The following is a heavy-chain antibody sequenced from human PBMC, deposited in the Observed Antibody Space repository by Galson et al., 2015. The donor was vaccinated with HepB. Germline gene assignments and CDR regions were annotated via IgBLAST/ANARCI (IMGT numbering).Heavy chain of an antibody. J-gene: IGHJ4*02. D-gene: IGHD3-16*01. CDR2: IDETSGTI. V-gene: IGHV3-48*02. Sequence: SLRLSCAGSGFIFSNYRMNWVRQAPGKGLEWVSYIDETSGTIYYGDSVKGRFTISRDNGENSLYLQMNSLRDEDTAVYYCARSPRLGGIDYWGQGTLVTVSS. CDR1: GFIFSNYR. CDR3: ARSPRLGGIDY.